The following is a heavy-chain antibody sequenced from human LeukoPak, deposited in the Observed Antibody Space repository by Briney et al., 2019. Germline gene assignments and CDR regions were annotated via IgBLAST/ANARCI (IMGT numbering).Heavy chain of an antibody. CDR1: GYTFTSYY. Sequence: GASVKVSCKASGYTFTSYYMHWVRQAPGQGLEWMGIINPSGGSTSYAQKFQGRVTMTRDMSTSTVYMELSSLRSEDTAVYYCARHHCSGGSCYSDEPFDYWGQGTLVTVSS. CDR2: INPSGGST. V-gene: IGHV1-46*01. D-gene: IGHD2-15*01. J-gene: IGHJ4*02. CDR3: ARHHCSGGSCYSDEPFDY.